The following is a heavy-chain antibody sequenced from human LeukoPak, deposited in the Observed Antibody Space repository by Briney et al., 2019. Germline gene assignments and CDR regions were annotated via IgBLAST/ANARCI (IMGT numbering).Heavy chain of an antibody. J-gene: IGHJ6*03. V-gene: IGHV3-48*01. Sequence: PGGSLRLSCAASGFTFDDYGMSWVRQAPGKGLEWISYISDSRNTIHYADSVKGRFTISRDNAKNFLYLQMNSLRAEDTAVYYCAKDLYDFWSGYRNYYYYMDVWGKGTTVTVSS. CDR2: ISDSRNTI. CDR3: AKDLYDFWSGYRNYYYYMDV. D-gene: IGHD3-3*01. CDR1: GFTFDDYG.